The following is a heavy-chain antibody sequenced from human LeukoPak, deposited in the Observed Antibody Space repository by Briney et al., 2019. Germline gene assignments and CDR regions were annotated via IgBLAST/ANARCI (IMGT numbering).Heavy chain of an antibody. J-gene: IGHJ4*02. D-gene: IGHD3-10*01. Sequence: GGSLRLSCAASGFTFSSYWMSWVRQAPGKGLEWVANIKKDGSEKHYVDSVEGRFTVSRDDARNSLFLQMNSLRAGDTAVYYCAREGISGGIFDYWGQGALVAVSS. CDR3: AREGISGGIFDY. CDR2: IKKDGSEK. V-gene: IGHV3-7*01. CDR1: GFTFSSYW.